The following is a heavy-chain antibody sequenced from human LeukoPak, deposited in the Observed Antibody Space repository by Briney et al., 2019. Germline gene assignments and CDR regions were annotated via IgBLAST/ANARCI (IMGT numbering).Heavy chain of an antibody. Sequence: SETLSLTCTVSGGSISSYYRSWIRQPPGKGLEWIGYIYYSGSTNYNPSLKSRVTISVDTSKNQFSLKLSSVTAADTAVYYCARHVFLPLFDYWGQGTLVTVSS. CDR3: ARHVFLPLFDY. D-gene: IGHD2-8*01. V-gene: IGHV4-59*08. CDR1: GGSISSYY. CDR2: IYYSGST. J-gene: IGHJ4*02.